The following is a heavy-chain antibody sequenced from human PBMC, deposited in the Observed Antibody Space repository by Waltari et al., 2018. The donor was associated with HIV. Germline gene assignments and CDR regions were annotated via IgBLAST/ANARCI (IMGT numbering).Heavy chain of an antibody. Sequence: EVQLVESGGGLVQPGGSLRLSCAASGFPFRSYWMSWVRQAPGKGLVWVSRINGDGSNTSYADSVKGRFTSSRDNAKNTLYLKMNRLRAEDTAVYYCARIAYDSSGYGWFDPWGQGTLVTVSS. V-gene: IGHV3-74*01. CDR3: ARIAYDSSGYGWFDP. CDR2: INGDGSNT. CDR1: GFPFRSYW. D-gene: IGHD3-22*01. J-gene: IGHJ5*02.